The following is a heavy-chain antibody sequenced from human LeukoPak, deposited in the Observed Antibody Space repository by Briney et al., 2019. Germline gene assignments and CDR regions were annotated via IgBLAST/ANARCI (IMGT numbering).Heavy chain of an antibody. D-gene: IGHD4-23*01. CDR2: IYTSGST. CDR1: GGSISSYY. J-gene: IGHJ4*02. V-gene: IGHV4-4*07. CDR3: ARDPLAYGGNTELDY. Sequence: SETLSLTCTVSGGSISSYYWSWIRQPAGKGLEWIGRIYTSGSTNYNPSLKSRVTMSVDTSKNQFSLKLSSVTAADTAVYYCARDPLAYGGNTELDYWGQGTLVTVSS.